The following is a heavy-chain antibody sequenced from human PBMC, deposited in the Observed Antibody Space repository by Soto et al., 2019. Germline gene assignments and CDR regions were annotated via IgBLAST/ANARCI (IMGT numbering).Heavy chain of an antibody. J-gene: IGHJ4*02. D-gene: IGHD4-17*01. Sequence: GGSLRLSCAAYGFSFSNYGMHWVRQAPGKGLEWVAVIWYDGSNKYYADSVKGRFTISRDNSKNTLYLQMNSLRAEDTAVYYCAREDYGDSHDYWGQGTLVTVSS. CDR3: AREDYGDSHDY. CDR2: IWYDGSNK. V-gene: IGHV3-33*01. CDR1: GFSFSNYG.